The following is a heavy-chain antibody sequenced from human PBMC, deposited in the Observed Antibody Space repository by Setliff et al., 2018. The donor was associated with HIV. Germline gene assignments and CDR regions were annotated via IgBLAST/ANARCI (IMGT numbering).Heavy chain of an antibody. J-gene: IGHJ5*02. CDR3: ARVFPRPYGNSWFDV. CDR2: FYNNGQT. Sequence: SETLSLTCSVSGGSIGSHYWSWIRQSPGKGLEWIGYFYNNGQTNSNPSLRGRVAMAVDTSKNQLSLKLNFVTAADTAKYYCARVFPRPYGNSWFDVWGQGILVTVSS. D-gene: IGHD1-1*01. V-gene: IGHV4-59*11. CDR1: GGSIGSHY.